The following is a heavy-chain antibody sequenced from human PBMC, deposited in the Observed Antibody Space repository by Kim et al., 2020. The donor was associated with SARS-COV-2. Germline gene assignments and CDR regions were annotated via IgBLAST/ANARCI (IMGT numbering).Heavy chain of an antibody. Sequence: ASVKVSCKTSGYSFTTRYLHWVRQALGHGLEWMGRINPDSGVTDYAQRFQGRVTITRDKSISTVYMELSSLKSDDTVVYYCARGNTETIDYWGQGTLVTVSS. CDR2: INPDSGVT. CDR1: GYSFTTRY. CDR3: ARGNTETIDY. V-gene: IGHV1-2*01. J-gene: IGHJ4*02.